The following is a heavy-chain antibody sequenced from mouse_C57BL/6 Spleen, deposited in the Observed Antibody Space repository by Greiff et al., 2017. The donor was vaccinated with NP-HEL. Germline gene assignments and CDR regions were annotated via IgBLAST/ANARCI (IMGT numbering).Heavy chain of an antibody. CDR2: FYPGSGSI. CDR1: GYTFTEYT. D-gene: IGHD1-1*01. V-gene: IGHV1-62-2*01. J-gene: IGHJ4*01. Sequence: QVQLKESGAELVKPGASVKLSCKASGYTFTEYTIHWVKQRPGQGLEWIGWFYPGSGSIKYNEKFKDKATLTADKSSSTVYMELSRLTSEDCAVYCCARHEDRCLRDYYAMDYWGQGTSVTVSS. CDR3: ARHEDRCLRDYYAMDY.